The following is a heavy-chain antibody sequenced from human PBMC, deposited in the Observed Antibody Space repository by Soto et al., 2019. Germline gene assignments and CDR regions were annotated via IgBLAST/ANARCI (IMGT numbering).Heavy chain of an antibody. CDR3: ARGGDWQFDY. CDR1: GDSISSDKW. D-gene: IGHD2-21*02. V-gene: IGHV4-4*02. CDR2: IHHSGRT. Sequence: QVQLQESGPGLVKPSGTLSLTCAVSGDSISSDKWWSWVRQPPGKGLEWIGAIHHSGRTNYNPSLKSRVTILVEKSKNQFSLELSSMTAADTAVYYCARGGDWQFDYWGQGTLVTVSS. J-gene: IGHJ4*02.